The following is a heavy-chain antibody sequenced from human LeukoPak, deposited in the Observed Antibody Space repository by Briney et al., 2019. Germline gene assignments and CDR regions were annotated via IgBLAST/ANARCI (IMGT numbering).Heavy chain of an antibody. CDR3: ARLGGVAGKIDY. J-gene: IGHJ4*02. Sequence: GGSLRLSCAASGFTFSSYSMNWVRQAPGKGLEWVSSISSRSSYIYYADSVKGRFTISRDNAKNSLYLQMNSLRGEDTAVYYCARLGGVAGKIDYWGQGTLVTVSS. D-gene: IGHD6-19*01. CDR2: ISSRSSYI. CDR1: GFTFSSYS. V-gene: IGHV3-21*01.